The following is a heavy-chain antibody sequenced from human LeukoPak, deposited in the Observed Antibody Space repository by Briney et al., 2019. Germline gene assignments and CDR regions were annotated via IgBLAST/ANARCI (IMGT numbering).Heavy chain of an antibody. V-gene: IGHV3-7*03. CDR3: ARDVGYDSSGSYPYYFDY. CDR2: KKQDGGEK. D-gene: IGHD3-22*01. CDR1: RFTFSSHW. J-gene: IGHJ4*02. Sequence: PGGSLRLSCAASRFTFSSHWMTWVRQALGNGLAWVANKKQDGGEKHYVDSVQCRFTISRDNAKNSLYLQMNSLRAEDTAVYYCARDVGYDSSGSYPYYFDYWGLGTLVTVSS.